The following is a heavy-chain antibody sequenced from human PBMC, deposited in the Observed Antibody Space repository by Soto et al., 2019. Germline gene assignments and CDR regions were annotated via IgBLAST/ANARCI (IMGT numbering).Heavy chain of an antibody. CDR3: AREGSYFSGYYDYIWGSYRIDAFDI. D-gene: IGHD3-16*02. J-gene: IGHJ3*02. Sequence: ASVKVSCKASGYTFTSYGISWVRQAPGQGLEWMGWISAYNGNTNYAQKLQGRVTMTTDTSTSTAYMELRSLRSDDTAVYYCAREGSYFSGYYDYIWGSYRIDAFDIWGQGTMVTVSS. CDR1: GYTFTSYG. CDR2: ISAYNGNT. V-gene: IGHV1-18*01.